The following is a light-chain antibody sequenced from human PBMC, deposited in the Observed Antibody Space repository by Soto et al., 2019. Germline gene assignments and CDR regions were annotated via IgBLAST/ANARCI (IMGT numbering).Light chain of an antibody. CDR3: TSYAGSNNRGV. Sequence: QSALTQPPSASGSPGQSVTISCTGTSSDVGGYNYIAWYQHHPGKAPKLIIYEVNRRPSGVPDRFSGSKSGNTASLTVSGLQAEDEADYYCTSYAGSNNRGVFGSGTKLTV. CDR2: EVN. J-gene: IGLJ1*01. V-gene: IGLV2-8*01. CDR1: SSDVGGYNY.